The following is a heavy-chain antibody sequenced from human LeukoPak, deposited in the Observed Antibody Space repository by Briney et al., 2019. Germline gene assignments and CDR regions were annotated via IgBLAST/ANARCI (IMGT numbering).Heavy chain of an antibody. CDR2: ISSSSSYI. CDR1: GFTFSSYG. V-gene: IGHV3-21*01. J-gene: IGHJ4*02. D-gene: IGHD6-13*01. Sequence: GGSLRLSCAASGFTFSSYGIHWVRQAPGKGLEWVSSISSSSSYIYYADSVKGRFTISRDNAKNSLYLQMNSLRAEDTAVYYCARDSLSSSFGYWGQGTLVTVSS. CDR3: ARDSLSSSFGY.